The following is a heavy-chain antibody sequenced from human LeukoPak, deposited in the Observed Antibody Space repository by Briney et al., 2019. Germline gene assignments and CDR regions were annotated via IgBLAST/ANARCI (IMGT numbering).Heavy chain of an antibody. CDR1: GFTFSSYT. D-gene: IGHD5-24*01. CDR2: ISYDGSYK. CDR3: AKEEQGRATGYFDY. V-gene: IGHV3-30*18. Sequence: GGSLRLSCAASGFTFSSYTMNWVRQAPGKGLEWVAIISYDGSYKYYADSVKGRFTISRDNSKNTLYLQMNSLRGDDTAVYYCAKEEQGRATGYFDYWGQGTLVTVSS. J-gene: IGHJ4*02.